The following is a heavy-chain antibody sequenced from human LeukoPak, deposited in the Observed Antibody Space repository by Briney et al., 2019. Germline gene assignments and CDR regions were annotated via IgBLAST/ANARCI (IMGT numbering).Heavy chain of an antibody. CDR3: AKDRGSGYHYFDY. D-gene: IGHD3-22*01. Sequence: GGSLRLSCPVSGFTFSSYGMSWVRQAPGRGLEWVSVISTSGESAYYADSVKGRFTISRDNSKNTLYLQMNSLRAEDTAVYYCAKDRGSGYHYFDYWGQGTLVTVSS. CDR2: ISTSGESA. V-gene: IGHV3-23*01. J-gene: IGHJ4*02. CDR1: GFTFSSYG.